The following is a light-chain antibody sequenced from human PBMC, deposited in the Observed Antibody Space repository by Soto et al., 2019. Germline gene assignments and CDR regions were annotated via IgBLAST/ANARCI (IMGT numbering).Light chain of an antibody. J-gene: IGLJ2*01. Sequence: QPVLTQPPSVSGAPGQRVTISCTGSSSNIGANYDVHWYRQFPGTAPKLLIYGNINRPSGVPDRFSGSKSGTSASLAVTGLQAEDEADYYCQSYDSSLSGVVFGGGTKLTVL. CDR2: GNI. V-gene: IGLV1-40*01. CDR3: QSYDSSLSGVV. CDR1: SSNIGANYD.